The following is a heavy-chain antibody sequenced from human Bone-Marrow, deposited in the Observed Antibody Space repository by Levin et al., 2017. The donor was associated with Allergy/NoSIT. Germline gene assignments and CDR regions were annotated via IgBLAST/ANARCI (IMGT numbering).Heavy chain of an antibody. CDR3: AKVGDSWSTYYYYMDV. CDR1: GFTFSSYA. J-gene: IGHJ6*03. V-gene: IGHV3-23*01. Sequence: GESLKISCAASGFTFSSYAMNWVRHAPGRGLEWVSAIRGSGNSAYYADSVKGRFTISRDNSNNTLYLQMTSLRAEDTAIYYCAKVGDSWSTYYYYMDVWGKGTSVTVSS. CDR2: IRGSGNSA. D-gene: IGHD3-3*01.